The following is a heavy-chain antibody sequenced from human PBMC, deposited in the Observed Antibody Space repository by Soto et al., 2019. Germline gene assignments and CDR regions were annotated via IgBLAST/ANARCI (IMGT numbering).Heavy chain of an antibody. J-gene: IGHJ4*02. CDR2: IYHSGST. CDR1: SGSISSSNW. D-gene: IGHD3-10*01. V-gene: IGHV4-4*02. CDR3: AARITMVRGVIGYFDY. Sequence: SETLSLTCAVSSGSISSSNWWSWVRQPPGKGLEWIGEIYHSGSTNYNPSLKSRVTISVDKSKNQFSLKLSSVTAADTAVYYCAARITMVRGVIGYFDYWGQGTLVTVSS.